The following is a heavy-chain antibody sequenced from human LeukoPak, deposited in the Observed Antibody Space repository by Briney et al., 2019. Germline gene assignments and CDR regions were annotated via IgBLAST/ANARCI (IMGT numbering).Heavy chain of an antibody. Sequence: GASVTVSCTASGYTFTSYGISWVRQAPGQGLEWMGWISAYNGNTNYAQKRQGRVTMTTDTSTSTAYMELRSLRSEDTAVYYCARDHYFSSDFWSGYSDYYYGMDVWGQGTTVTVSS. D-gene: IGHD3-3*01. V-gene: IGHV1-18*01. CDR1: GYTFTSYG. CDR2: ISAYNGNT. J-gene: IGHJ6*02. CDR3: ARDHYFSSDFWSGYSDYYYGMDV.